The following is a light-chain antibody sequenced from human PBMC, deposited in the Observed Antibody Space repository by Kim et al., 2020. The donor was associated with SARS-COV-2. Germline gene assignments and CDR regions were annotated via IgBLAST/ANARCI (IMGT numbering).Light chain of an antibody. Sequence: KTVTISCTRSSGSSASNYVQWYRQRPGSSPITVIFEDNQRPYGVADRFSGSIDASSNAASLTISRLTTEDEADYYCQSYDSNTPWVFGGGTQLTVL. CDR1: SGSSASNY. CDR3: QSYDSNTPWV. V-gene: IGLV6-57*01. J-gene: IGLJ3*02. CDR2: EDN.